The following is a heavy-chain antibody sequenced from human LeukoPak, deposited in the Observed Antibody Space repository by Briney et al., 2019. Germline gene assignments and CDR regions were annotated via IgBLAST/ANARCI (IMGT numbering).Heavy chain of an antibody. Sequence: SEILSLTCAVYGGSFSGYYWSWIRQPPGKGLEWIGEINHSGSTNYNPSLKSRVTISVDTSKNQFSLKLSSVTAADTAVYYCARRSSPGTMIVVVPYYFDYWGQGTLVTVSS. CDR2: INHSGST. J-gene: IGHJ4*02. CDR3: ARRSSPGTMIVVVPYYFDY. V-gene: IGHV4-34*01. D-gene: IGHD3-22*01. CDR1: GGSFSGYY.